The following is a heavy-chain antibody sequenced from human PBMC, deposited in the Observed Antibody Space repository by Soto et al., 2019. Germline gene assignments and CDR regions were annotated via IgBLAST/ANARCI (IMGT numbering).Heavy chain of an antibody. CDR2: INVSGALT. CDR3: VKDTQCLETYFGS. D-gene: IGHD3-16*01. CDR1: GFPFDAHG. J-gene: IGHJ4*02. Sequence: PGGSLRLFCAASGFPFDAHGMAWVRQSPGKGLQWVSSINVSGALTYYIESAKCRFTISRDNSEHTLYLQMTNMEADDTDKYYFVKDTQCLETYFGSRVPGTLVTGSS. V-gene: IGHV3-23*01.